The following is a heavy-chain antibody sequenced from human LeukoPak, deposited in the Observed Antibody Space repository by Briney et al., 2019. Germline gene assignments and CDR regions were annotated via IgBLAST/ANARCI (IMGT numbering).Heavy chain of an antibody. CDR1: GGTFSSYA. D-gene: IGHD3-10*01. Sequence: ASVKVSCKASGGTFSSYAISWVRQAPGQGLEWMGGIILIFGTANYAQKFQGRVTITADKSTSTAYMELSSLRSEDTAVYYCARGDYYGSGSYAYAFDIWGQGTMVTVSS. J-gene: IGHJ3*02. V-gene: IGHV1-69*06. CDR3: ARGDYYGSGSYAYAFDI. CDR2: IILIFGTA.